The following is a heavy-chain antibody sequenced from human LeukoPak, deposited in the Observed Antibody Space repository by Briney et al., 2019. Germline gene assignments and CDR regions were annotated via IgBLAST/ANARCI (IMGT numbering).Heavy chain of an antibody. V-gene: IGHV1-69*04. J-gene: IGHJ4*02. CDR2: IIPILGIA. CDR1: GGTFSSYA. CDR3: ARDRDSSGELDY. Sequence: ASVKVSCKASGGTFSSYAISWVRQAPGQGLEWMGRIIPILGIANYAQKFQGRVTITADKSTSTAYMELSSLRSEDTAVYYCARDRDSSGELDYWGQGTLVTVSS. D-gene: IGHD3-22*01.